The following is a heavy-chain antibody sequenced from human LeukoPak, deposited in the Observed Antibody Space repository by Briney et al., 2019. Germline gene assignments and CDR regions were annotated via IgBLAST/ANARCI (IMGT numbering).Heavy chain of an antibody. V-gene: IGHV7-4-1*02. J-gene: IGHJ4*02. D-gene: IGHD3-16*01. CDR2: INTNTGNP. CDR3: ARWGTYGGSNWSPLFDS. Sequence: GASVKVSCKASGGTFINYAMNWVRQAPGQGLEWMGWINTNTGNPTYAQGFTGRFVFSLDTSVSTAYLQISSLKAEDTAVYYCARWGTYGGSNWSPLFDSWGQGTLVTVSS. CDR1: GGTFINYA.